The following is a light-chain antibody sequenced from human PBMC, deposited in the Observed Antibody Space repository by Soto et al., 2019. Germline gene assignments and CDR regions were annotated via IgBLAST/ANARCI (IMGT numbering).Light chain of an antibody. Sequence: QLVLTQSSSASASLGSSVKLTCILSSGHNTYIIAWHQQQPGKAPRFLMTLDRSGSYNRGSGVPDRFSGSSSGAERYLTISNLQFEDEGDYYCETWYSNTHKVFGGGTKLTVL. CDR3: ETWYSNTHKV. J-gene: IGLJ3*02. CDR2: LDRSGSY. CDR1: SGHNTYI. V-gene: IGLV4-60*02.